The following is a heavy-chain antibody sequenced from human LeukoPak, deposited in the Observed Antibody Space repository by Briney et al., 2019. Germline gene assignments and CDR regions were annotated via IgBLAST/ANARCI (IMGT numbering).Heavy chain of an antibody. Sequence: SDTLSLTCADYGGSFSGYYWSWLRQPPGKGLEWIGEINHSGSTNYNPSLKSRVTISVDTSKNQFSLKLSSVTAADTAVYYCARDVSGEQPTLDYWGQGTLVTVSS. CDR3: ARDVSGEQPTLDY. D-gene: IGHD3-10*01. CDR1: GGSFSGYY. CDR2: INHSGST. J-gene: IGHJ4*02. V-gene: IGHV4-34*01.